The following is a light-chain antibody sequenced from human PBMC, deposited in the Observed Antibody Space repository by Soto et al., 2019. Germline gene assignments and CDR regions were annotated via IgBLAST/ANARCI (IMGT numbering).Light chain of an antibody. V-gene: IGLV3-25*03. CDR2: KGA. Sequence: SYELTQPPSVSVSPGQTARITCSGDALPKQYSYWYQQKPGQAPVLVIYKGAERPSGIPERFSGSSSGTTVTLTISGVQAEDEADYYCQSADSTAVIFGGGTKLTVL. J-gene: IGLJ2*01. CDR3: QSADSTAVI. CDR1: ALPKQY.